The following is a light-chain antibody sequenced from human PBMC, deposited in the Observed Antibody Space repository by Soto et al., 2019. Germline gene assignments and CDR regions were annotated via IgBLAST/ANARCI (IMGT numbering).Light chain of an antibody. V-gene: IGKV1-39*01. CDR1: QSVSSY. J-gene: IGKJ1*01. Sequence: DIQMTQTPASLSASVGDRLTITCRASQSVSSYLNWYQQKPGKAPKLLIYAASSLQSGVPSRFSGSGSGTDFTLTISSLQPEDFATYYCQQSYSTPWTFGQGTKVDIK. CDR2: AAS. CDR3: QQSYSTPWT.